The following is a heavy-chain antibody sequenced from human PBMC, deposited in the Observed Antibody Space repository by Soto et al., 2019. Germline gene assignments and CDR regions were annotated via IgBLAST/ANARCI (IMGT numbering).Heavy chain of an antibody. CDR3: AALTGILYYFDP. V-gene: IGHV1-69*13. CDR2: IIPIFGTP. Sequence: GASVKVSCKSSGVSFSTYSITWVRQAPGQGLEWMGGIIPIFGTPNYAQKFQGRLTITADESTTTGYMELSSLTSEDTAVYECAALTGILYYFDPWAQETLVTVSS. CDR1: GVSFSTYS. D-gene: IGHD3-22*01. J-gene: IGHJ4*02.